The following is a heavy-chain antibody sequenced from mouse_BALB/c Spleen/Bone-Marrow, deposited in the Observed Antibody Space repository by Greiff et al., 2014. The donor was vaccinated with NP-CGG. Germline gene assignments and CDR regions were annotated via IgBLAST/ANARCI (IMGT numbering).Heavy chain of an antibody. CDR2: IYPGDGDT. CDR3: ARSDGYRAMDY. D-gene: IGHD2-3*01. CDR1: GYAFSYSW. Sequence: VKVVESGPELVKPGASVKISCKASGYAFSYSWMNWAKQRPGQGLEWIGRIYPGDGDTYYNGKFKGRATLTADKSSSTAYMQLSSLTSVDSAVYFCARSDGYRAMDYWGQGSSVTVSS. J-gene: IGHJ4*01. V-gene: IGHV1-82*01.